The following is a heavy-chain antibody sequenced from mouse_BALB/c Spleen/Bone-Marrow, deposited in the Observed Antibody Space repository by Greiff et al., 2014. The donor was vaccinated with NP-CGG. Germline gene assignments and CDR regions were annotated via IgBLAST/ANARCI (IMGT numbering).Heavy chain of an antibody. Sequence: VQLQQSGTVLARPGALVKMSCKASGYTFTSYWVPWVKKRPGPGLEWIGAIYPGNSDTSYNQKFKGKAKLTAVTSPSPAYMELSSLTNEDSAVYYCTRAMITRAWFAYWGQGALVTVSA. CDR3: TRAMITRAWFAY. CDR2: IYPGNSDT. V-gene: IGHV1-5*01. J-gene: IGHJ3*01. D-gene: IGHD2-4*01. CDR1: GYTFTSYW.